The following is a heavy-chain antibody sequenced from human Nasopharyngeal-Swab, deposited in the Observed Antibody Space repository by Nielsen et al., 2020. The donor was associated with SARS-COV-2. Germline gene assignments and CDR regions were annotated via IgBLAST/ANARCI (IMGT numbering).Heavy chain of an antibody. J-gene: IGHJ4*02. CDR1: EFTMSRTG. V-gene: IGHV3-48*02. CDR3: ARDVAIVGATLEN. Sequence: GESLKISCSASEFTMSRTGMHWVRQAPGKGLEWVAYISSSSSTSYYADSVKGRFTISRDNPKNSLYLQMNSLRDEDTALYYCARDVAIVGATLENWGQGTLVTGSS. CDR2: ISSSSSTS. D-gene: IGHD1-26*01.